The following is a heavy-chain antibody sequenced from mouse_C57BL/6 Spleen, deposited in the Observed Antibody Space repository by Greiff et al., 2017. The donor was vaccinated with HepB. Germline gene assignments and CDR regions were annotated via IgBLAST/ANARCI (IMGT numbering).Heavy chain of an antibody. CDR2: IYPGDGDN. CDR1: GYAFSSSW. J-gene: IGHJ2*01. Sequence: QVQLQQSGPELVKPGASVKISCKASGYAFSSSWMNWVKQRPGKGLEWIGRIYPGDGDNNYNGKFKGKGPLTADNSSSTAYMQLSSLTSEDSAVYYCARGENYYGSRGIFDYWGQGTTLTVSS. V-gene: IGHV1-82*01. D-gene: IGHD1-1*01. CDR3: ARGENYYGSRGIFDY.